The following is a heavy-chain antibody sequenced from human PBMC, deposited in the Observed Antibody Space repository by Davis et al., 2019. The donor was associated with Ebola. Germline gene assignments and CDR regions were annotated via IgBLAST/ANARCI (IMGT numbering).Heavy chain of an antibody. CDR2: ISAYNGNT. D-gene: IGHD1-26*01. Sequence: ASVKVSCKASSYTFTSYSISWMRQAPGQGLEWMGWISAYNGNTNYAQKLQGRVTMTTDTSRSTAYMELRSLRSDDTAVYYCAREAGATTRIYDSWGQGTLVTVSS. CDR1: SYTFTSYS. V-gene: IGHV1-18*01. CDR3: AREAGATTRIYDS. J-gene: IGHJ5*01.